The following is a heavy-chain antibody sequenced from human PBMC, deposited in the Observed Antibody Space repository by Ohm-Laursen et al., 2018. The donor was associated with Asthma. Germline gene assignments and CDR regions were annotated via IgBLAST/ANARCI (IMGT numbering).Heavy chain of an antibody. J-gene: IGHJ4*02. V-gene: IGHV3-33*06. CDR1: GFTFSSYG. CDR3: AKDLGKRKGYFDY. CDR2: IWYDGSNK. Sequence: SLRLSCAASGFTFSSYGMHWVRQAPGKGLEWVAVIWYDGSNKYYADSVKGRFTISRDNSKNTLYLQMNSLRAEDTAVYYCAKDLGKRKGYFDYWGQGTLVTVSS.